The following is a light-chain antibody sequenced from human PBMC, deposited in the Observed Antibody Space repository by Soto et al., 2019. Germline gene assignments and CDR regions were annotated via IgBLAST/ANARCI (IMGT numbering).Light chain of an antibody. CDR3: GAWDDSLNAHV. V-gene: IGLV1-44*01. J-gene: IGLJ1*01. Sequence: QSVLTQPPSASETAGQRVTISCSGSTSNIAGNSVNWYQQLPGAAPRIIIYNVNRRPSGVPDRFSGSKSGTSASLAISGLQSEDEADYFCGAWDDSLNAHVFGTGTKVTVL. CDR2: NVN. CDR1: TSNIAGNS.